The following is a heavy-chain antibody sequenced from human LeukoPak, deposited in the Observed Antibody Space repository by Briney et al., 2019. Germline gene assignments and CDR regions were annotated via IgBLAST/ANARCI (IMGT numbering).Heavy chain of an antibody. V-gene: IGHV4-61*05. CDR1: GGSISSSSYY. J-gene: IGHJ4*02. Sequence: PSETLSLTCTVSGGSISSSSYYWGWIRQPPGKGLEWIGYIYYSGSTNYNPSLKSRVTISVDTSKNQFSLKLSSVTAADTAVYYCARGESWIINYWGQGTLVTVSS. CDR2: IYYSGST. D-gene: IGHD3-10*01. CDR3: ARGESWIINY.